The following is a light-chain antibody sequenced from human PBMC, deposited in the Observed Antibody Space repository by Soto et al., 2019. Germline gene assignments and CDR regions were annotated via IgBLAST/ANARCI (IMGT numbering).Light chain of an antibody. J-gene: IGKJ1*01. CDR3: QQYGSSPQGPAT. CDR1: QSVSSSY. V-gene: IGKV3-20*01. CDR2: GAS. Sequence: EIVLTQSPGTLSLSPGERATLSCRASQSVSSSYLAWYQQKPGQAPRLLIYGASSRATGIPDRFSGSGSGTDFTLTISRLEPEDFAVYYCQQYGSSPQGPATFGQGTKVEIK.